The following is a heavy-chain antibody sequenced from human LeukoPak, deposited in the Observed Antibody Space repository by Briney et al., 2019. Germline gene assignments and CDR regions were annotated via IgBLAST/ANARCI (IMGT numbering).Heavy chain of an antibody. Sequence: GASVKVSCKASGYTFTGYYMHWVRQAPGQGLEWMGWINPNSGGTNYAQKFQGRVTMTRDTSISTAYMELSRLRSDDTAVYYCARGGPLRFLGWLPRPNDAFDIWGQGTMVTVSS. D-gene: IGHD3-3*01. CDR2: INPNSGGT. V-gene: IGHV1-2*02. CDR3: ARGGPLRFLGWLPRPNDAFDI. J-gene: IGHJ3*02. CDR1: GYTFTGYY.